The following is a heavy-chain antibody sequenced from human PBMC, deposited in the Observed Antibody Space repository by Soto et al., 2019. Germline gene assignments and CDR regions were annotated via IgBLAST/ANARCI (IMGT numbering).Heavy chain of an antibody. CDR3: ALTTSWFDWYFDL. D-gene: IGHD3-10*01. Sequence: EVQLVETGGALVQPGGSLRLSCAVSGFVVSNFYMSWVREAPGERVEWISGVYSGGETYYAESVKGRFTISRDNSKNTVYLQMSRLRPDDTDVYYCALTTSWFDWYFDLWGRGTLVTVSS. J-gene: IGHJ2*01. CDR1: GFVVSNFY. V-gene: IGHV3-53*02. CDR2: VYSGGET.